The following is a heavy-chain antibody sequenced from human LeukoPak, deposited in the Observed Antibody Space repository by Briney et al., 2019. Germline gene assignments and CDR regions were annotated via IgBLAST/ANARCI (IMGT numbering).Heavy chain of an antibody. CDR1: GFTFSSYG. V-gene: IGHV3-23*01. CDR2: ISGSGGST. D-gene: IGHD3-16*02. J-gene: IGHJ4*02. CDR3: AKVAGYPFGYFDY. Sequence: GGSLRLSCAASGFTFSSYGMHWVRQAPGKGLEWVSAISGSGGSTYYADSVKGRFTISRDNSKNTLYLQMNSLRAEDTAVYYCAKVAGYPFGYFDYWGQGTLVTVSS.